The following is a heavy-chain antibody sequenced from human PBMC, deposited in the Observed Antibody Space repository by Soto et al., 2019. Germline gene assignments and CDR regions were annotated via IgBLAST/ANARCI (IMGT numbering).Heavy chain of an antibody. CDR2: INAGNGNT. J-gene: IGHJ4*02. Sequence: ASVKVSCKASGYTFTSYAIHWVRQAPGQRLEWMGWINAGNGNTKYSQKFKGRVTITRDTSASTAYMDMKSLISEDTAVYYCARGGEGFDVFDLWGQGTLVTVSS. V-gene: IGHV1-3*01. D-gene: IGHD3-10*01. CDR3: ARGGEGFDVFDL. CDR1: GYTFTSYA.